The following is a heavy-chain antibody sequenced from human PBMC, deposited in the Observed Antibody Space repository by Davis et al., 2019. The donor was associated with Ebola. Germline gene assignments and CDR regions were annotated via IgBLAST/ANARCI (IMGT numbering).Heavy chain of an antibody. CDR2: IYYSGST. Sequence: PSETLSLTCTVSGGSISRGGSYWSWVRQVPGKGLEWIGYIYYSGSTYYKPSLKSRVTISLDTSKNQFSLNLSSVTAADTAAYYCARDLRYDSSGYDYYFYMDVWGKGTTVTVSS. D-gene: IGHD3-22*01. J-gene: IGHJ6*03. CDR3: ARDLRYDSSGYDYYFYMDV. V-gene: IGHV4-31*03. CDR1: GGSISRGGSY.